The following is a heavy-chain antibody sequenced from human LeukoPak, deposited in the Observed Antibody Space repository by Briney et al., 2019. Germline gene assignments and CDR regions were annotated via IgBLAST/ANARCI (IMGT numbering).Heavy chain of an antibody. CDR1: GLTSNTYA. D-gene: IGHD2-8*01. CDR2: ISDGGGST. Sequence: AGSLRLSCAASGLTSNTYAMSWVRQAPGKGLEWVSVISDGGGSTYYADSVKGRFTISIDKSKNMLYLQMSSLRAEDTAVYYCAKHLGVNYYYSMDVWGQGTTVTVSS. J-gene: IGHJ6*02. CDR3: AKHLGVNYYYSMDV. V-gene: IGHV3-23*01.